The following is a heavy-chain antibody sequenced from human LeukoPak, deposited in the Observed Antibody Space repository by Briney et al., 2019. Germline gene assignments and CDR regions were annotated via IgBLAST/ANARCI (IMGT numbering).Heavy chain of an antibody. J-gene: IGHJ4*02. Sequence: NPSQTLSLTCTVSGGSISSGGYYWSWIRQHPGKGLEWIGYIYYSGSTYYNPSLKSRVTISVDTSKNQFSLKLSSVTAADTAVYYCAKDCNGGNCYIDYWGQGTLVAVAS. V-gene: IGHV4-31*03. CDR2: IYYSGST. CDR1: GGSISSGGYY. D-gene: IGHD2-15*01. CDR3: AKDCNGGNCYIDY.